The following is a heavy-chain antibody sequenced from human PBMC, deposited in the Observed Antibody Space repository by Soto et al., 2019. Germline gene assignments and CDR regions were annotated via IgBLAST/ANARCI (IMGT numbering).Heavy chain of an antibody. V-gene: IGHV5-51*01. Sequence: GESLKISCKASGYSFTSYWIAWVRQMPGKGLEWMGIIYPSDSDTRYNPSFQGQVTISADKSISTAYLQWSSLKASDTAMYYCARRGPDSSGYYYFDYWGQGTLVTVS. CDR3: ARRGPDSSGYYYFDY. CDR1: GYSFTSYW. J-gene: IGHJ4*02. D-gene: IGHD3-22*01. CDR2: IYPSDSDT.